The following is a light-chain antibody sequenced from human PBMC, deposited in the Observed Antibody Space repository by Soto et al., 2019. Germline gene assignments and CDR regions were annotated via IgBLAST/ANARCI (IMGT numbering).Light chain of an antibody. J-gene: IGKJ3*01. CDR3: QQSYSTPIT. CDR1: QSISSY. CDR2: AAS. V-gene: IGKV1-39*01. Sequence: DIQMTQSPSSLSASVGYRVTITCRASQSISSYLKWYQQNPGKAPKLLIYAASSLQSGGPPRFSGSGSGTDFTLNISSLQPEDFATYYCQQSYSTPITFGTGTKVDIK.